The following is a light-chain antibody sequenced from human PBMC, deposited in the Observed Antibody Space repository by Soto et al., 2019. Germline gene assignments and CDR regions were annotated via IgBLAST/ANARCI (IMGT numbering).Light chain of an antibody. J-gene: IGKJ5*01. Sequence: DIQMTQSPSSLSASVGDRVTITCRASQGITNYLAWFQQKPGEVPKLLISGASTLQSGVPSRFSGSGSGTDFTLTISSLQPEDVATYDCQKYNSAPYPFGQGTRLEIK. V-gene: IGKV1-27*01. CDR3: QKYNSAPYP. CDR2: GAS. CDR1: QGITNY.